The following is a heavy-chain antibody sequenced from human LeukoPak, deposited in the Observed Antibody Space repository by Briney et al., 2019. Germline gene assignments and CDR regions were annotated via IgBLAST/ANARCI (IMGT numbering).Heavy chain of an antibody. J-gene: IGHJ6*03. V-gene: IGHV4-61*02. D-gene: IGHD3-16*01. Sequence: SETLSLTCTVSGGSISSSSYYWSWIRQPAGKGLEWIGRIYTSGSTNYNPSLKSRVTISVDTSKNQFSLKLSSVTAADTAVYSCARMGEFHTGHYYYYMDVWGKGTTVTVSS. CDR1: GGSISSSSYY. CDR3: ARMGEFHTGHYYYYMDV. CDR2: IYTSGST.